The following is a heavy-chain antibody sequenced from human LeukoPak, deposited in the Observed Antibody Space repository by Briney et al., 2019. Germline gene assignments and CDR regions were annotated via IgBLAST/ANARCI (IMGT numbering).Heavy chain of an antibody. CDR2: ISSSGSTM. CDR3: TRGDCSGGNCYFY. CDR1: GFIFSDYY. Sequence: SGGSLRLSCAASGFIFSDYYMSWIRQAPGKGLEWVSYISSSGSTMYYTDSVKGRFTISRDNSKNTLYLQMNSLRAEDTAVYYCTRGDCSGGNCYFYWGQGTLVTVSS. V-gene: IGHV3-11*04. D-gene: IGHD2-15*01. J-gene: IGHJ4*02.